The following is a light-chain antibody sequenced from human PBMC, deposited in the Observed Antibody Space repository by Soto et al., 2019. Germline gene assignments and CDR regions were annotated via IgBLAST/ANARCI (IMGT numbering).Light chain of an antibody. V-gene: IGLV2-14*01. Sequence: QSALSQPASVSGSPGQSITISCTGTSSDVGGYEYVSWYQHQPGKAPKLIIYDVTNRPSGVSNRFSGSKSGNTASLTISGIQTEHEADYYCGSITSSSTSVFGTGTKVTVL. CDR1: SSDVGGYEY. J-gene: IGLJ1*01. CDR3: GSITSSSTSV. CDR2: DVT.